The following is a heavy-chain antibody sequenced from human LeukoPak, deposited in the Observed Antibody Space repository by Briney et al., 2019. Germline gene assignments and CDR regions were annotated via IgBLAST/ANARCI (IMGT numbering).Heavy chain of an antibody. J-gene: IGHJ4*02. V-gene: IGHV3-23*01. Sequence: GGSLRPSCTTSGFTFSSFTMSWVRQAPGKGLEWVSSISYNSANKWHADSVKGRFTISRDNSKNTLYLQMHSLRADDTALYYCTKRRPSGSVTVDEYWGQGALVTVSS. CDR1: GFTFSSFT. D-gene: IGHD2-21*02. CDR2: ISYNSANK. CDR3: TKRRPSGSVTVDEY.